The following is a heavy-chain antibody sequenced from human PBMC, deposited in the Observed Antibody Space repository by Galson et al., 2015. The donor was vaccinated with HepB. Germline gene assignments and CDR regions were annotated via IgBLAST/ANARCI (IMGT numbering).Heavy chain of an antibody. V-gene: IGHV3-30*18. CDR1: GFTFSSYG. CDR2: ISYDGSNK. CDR3: AKDVASGWSMGYFDY. D-gene: IGHD6-19*01. Sequence: SLRLSCAASGFTFSSYGMPWVRQAPGKGLGWVVVISYDGSNKYSADSVKGRFTISRDNSKNTLYLQMNSLRAEDTAVYYCAKDVASGWSMGYFDYWGQGTLVTVSS. J-gene: IGHJ4*02.